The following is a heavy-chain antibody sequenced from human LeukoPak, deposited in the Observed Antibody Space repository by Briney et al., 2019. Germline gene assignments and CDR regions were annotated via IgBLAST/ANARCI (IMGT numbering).Heavy chain of an antibody. Sequence: ASVTVSCKASGYTFTSYDINWVRQATGQGLEWMGWMNPNSGNTGYAQKFQGRVTMTRNTSISTAYMELSSLRSEDTAVYYCAREEDRYYYYGMDVWGQGTTVTVSS. CDR1: GYTFTSYD. CDR3: AREEDRYYYYGMDV. D-gene: IGHD1-14*01. J-gene: IGHJ6*02. V-gene: IGHV1-8*01. CDR2: MNPNSGNT.